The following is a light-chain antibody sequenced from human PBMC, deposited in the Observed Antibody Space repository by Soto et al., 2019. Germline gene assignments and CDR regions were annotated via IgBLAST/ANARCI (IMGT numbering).Light chain of an antibody. CDR2: LAS. V-gene: IGKV3-11*01. Sequence: EIVLTQSPATLSSFPGDRVTLSCRASQAVNTRLAWYQHKPGQAPRLLIYLASNRAAGVPDRFSGSGSGTDFTLIISSLEPEDFAVYYCQQRSNWPPSFGPGTKVDIK. J-gene: IGKJ3*01. CDR3: QQRSNWPPS. CDR1: QAVNTR.